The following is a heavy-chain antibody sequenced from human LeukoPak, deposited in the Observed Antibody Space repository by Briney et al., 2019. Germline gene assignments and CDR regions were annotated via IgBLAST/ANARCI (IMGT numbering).Heavy chain of an antibody. J-gene: IGHJ4*02. CDR2: IRFTGSYI. Sequence: GGSLRLSCVASGFTFSHYSMNWVRQAPGKGLEWVSSIRFTGSYIYYADSVKGRFTISRDNAKNTLYLQMNSLRAEDTAIYYCARDKSAGADTGSSFYYWGQGALVTVSS. CDR3: ARDKSAGADTGSSFYY. V-gene: IGHV3-21*04. CDR1: GFTFSHYS. D-gene: IGHD3-10*01.